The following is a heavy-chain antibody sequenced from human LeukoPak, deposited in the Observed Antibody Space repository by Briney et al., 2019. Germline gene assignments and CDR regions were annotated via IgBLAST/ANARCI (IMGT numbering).Heavy chain of an antibody. Sequence: GGSLRLSCAASGFTFSTYRMSWVRQAPGKGLEWVANIKQDGSEKHYVDSVKGRFTISRDNAKNSLYLQMSSLRAEDTAVYYCAELGITMIGGVWGKGTTVTISS. CDR2: IKQDGSEK. CDR3: AELGITMIGGV. D-gene: IGHD3-10*02. J-gene: IGHJ6*04. V-gene: IGHV3-7*01. CDR1: GFTFSTYR.